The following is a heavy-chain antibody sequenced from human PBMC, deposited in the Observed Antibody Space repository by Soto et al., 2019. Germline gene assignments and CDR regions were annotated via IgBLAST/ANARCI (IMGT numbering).Heavy chain of an antibody. J-gene: IGHJ6*02. V-gene: IGHV4-4*02. Sequence: QVQLQESGPGLVKPSGTLSLTCAVSGGSISSSNWWSWVRQPPGKGLEWIGEIYHSGSTNYNPSLKSRVTISVDKSKNQFSLKLSSVTAAETSVYYCARGMSTVAFTYYYYCYGMDVWGQGTTVTVSS. D-gene: IGHD6-19*01. CDR1: GGSISSSNW. CDR2: IYHSGST. CDR3: ARGMSTVAFTYYYYCYGMDV.